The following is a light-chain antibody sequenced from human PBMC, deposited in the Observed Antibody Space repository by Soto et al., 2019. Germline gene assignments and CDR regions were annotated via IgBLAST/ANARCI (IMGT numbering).Light chain of an antibody. Sequence: SYELSLPPSVSAAPGQTADITCGGDNIGSKSVPWYQRKAAQAPVLVVFDDNGRRSGVPERFSGSKYGNTATLTISRVETGDEADYHCHVWDSSSGHHVFGSGTQVTVL. CDR3: HVWDSSSGHHV. V-gene: IGLV3-21*02. CDR2: DDN. J-gene: IGLJ1*01. CDR1: NIGSKS.